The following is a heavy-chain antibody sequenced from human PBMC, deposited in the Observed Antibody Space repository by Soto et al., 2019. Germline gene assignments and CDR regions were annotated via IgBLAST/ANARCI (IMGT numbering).Heavy chain of an antibody. D-gene: IGHD2-15*01. Sequence: QVQLVQSGAEEKKPGASVKASCKASGYTFTSYAMHWVRKAPGQRLEWMGWINAGNGNTKYSQKFQGRVTITRDTTASTAYMELSSLTSEDTAVYYCTRDLGYALPDYWGQGTLVTVSS. CDR1: GYTFTSYA. CDR3: TRDLGYALPDY. V-gene: IGHV1-3*05. CDR2: INAGNGNT. J-gene: IGHJ4*02.